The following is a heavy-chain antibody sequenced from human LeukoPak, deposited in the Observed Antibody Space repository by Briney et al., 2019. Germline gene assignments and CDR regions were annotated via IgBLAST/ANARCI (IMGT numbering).Heavy chain of an antibody. Sequence: SETLSLTCTVSGGSISRGGYYWSWIRQHPGKGLEYIGYIYYSGSIYYNPSLRSRVTISLDPSKNQFSLKLSSVTAADTAVYYCARDRGYSYGCDAFDIWGQGTMVTVSS. CDR3: ARDRGYSYGCDAFDI. CDR2: IYYSGSI. CDR1: GGSISRGGYY. V-gene: IGHV4-31*03. D-gene: IGHD5-18*01. J-gene: IGHJ3*02.